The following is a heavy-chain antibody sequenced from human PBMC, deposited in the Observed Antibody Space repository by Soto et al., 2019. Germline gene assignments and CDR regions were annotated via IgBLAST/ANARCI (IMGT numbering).Heavy chain of an antibody. Sequence: GASVKVSCKASGYTFTSYAMHWVRQAPGQGLEWMGIINPSGGSTSYAQKFQGRVTMTRDTSTSTVYMKLSTVTAADTAVYYCARDGYYGSGKDGYYYYYMDVWGKGTTVTVSS. J-gene: IGHJ6*03. D-gene: IGHD3-10*01. CDR1: GYTFTSYA. CDR2: INPSGGST. CDR3: ARDGYYGSGKDGYYYYYMDV. V-gene: IGHV1-46*01.